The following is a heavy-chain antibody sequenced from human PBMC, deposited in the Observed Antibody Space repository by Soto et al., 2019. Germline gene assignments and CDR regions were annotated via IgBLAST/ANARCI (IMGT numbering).Heavy chain of an antibody. J-gene: IGHJ6*02. Sequence: PGGSLRLSCAASGFTFSVYSMNWVRQAPGKGLEWVSYISSRSSTIYYADSVRGRFTVSRDDATNSLFLQMSNLRDDDTAVYYCARDLQKRYFEPRGMDVWGQETSVTVSS. CDR3: ARDLQKRYFEPRGMDV. CDR1: GFTFSVYS. D-gene: IGHD3-9*01. CDR2: ISSRSSTI. V-gene: IGHV3-48*02.